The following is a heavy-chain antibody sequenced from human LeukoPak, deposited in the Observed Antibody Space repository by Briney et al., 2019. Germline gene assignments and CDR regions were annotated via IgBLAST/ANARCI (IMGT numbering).Heavy chain of an antibody. CDR3: ARAGSSPFFDY. V-gene: IGHV3-7*01. CDR2: IKQDGSEK. J-gene: IGHJ4*02. CDR1: GFTFSSYW. Sequence: GGSLRLSCAASGFTFSSYWMSWVRQAPGKGLEWVANIKQDGSEKYYVDSVKGRFTISRDNAKNSLYLQMNSLRAEGTAVYYCARAGSSPFFDYWGQGTLVTVSS.